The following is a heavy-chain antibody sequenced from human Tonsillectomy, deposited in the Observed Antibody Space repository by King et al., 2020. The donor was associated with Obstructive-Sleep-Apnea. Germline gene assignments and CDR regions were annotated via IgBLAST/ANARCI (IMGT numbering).Heavy chain of an antibody. Sequence: QLQESGPGLVKPSETLSLTCTVSGGSISSSSYYLGWIRQPPGKGLEWIGGIYYSGSTYYNPSLKSRVTISVDTSKNQFSLKLSSVTAADTAVYYCARLKRGSGYYAFENWGQGTMVTVSS. CDR2: IYYSGST. D-gene: IGHD3-22*01. V-gene: IGHV4-39*01. CDR3: ARLKRGSGYYAFEN. CDR1: GGSISSSSYY. J-gene: IGHJ3*02.